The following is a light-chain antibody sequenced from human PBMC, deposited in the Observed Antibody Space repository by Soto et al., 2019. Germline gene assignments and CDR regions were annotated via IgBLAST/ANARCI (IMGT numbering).Light chain of an antibody. J-gene: IGKJ4*01. V-gene: IGKV3-15*01. Sequence: EIVMPQSPATLSVSPGERATLSCRASQSVSNNLAWYQQKPGQAPRLLIYGASTRATGIPARFSGSWSGTEFTLTISSLQSEDFAVYYCQQYNNWPLTFGGGTKVDI. CDR1: QSVSNN. CDR3: QQYNNWPLT. CDR2: GAS.